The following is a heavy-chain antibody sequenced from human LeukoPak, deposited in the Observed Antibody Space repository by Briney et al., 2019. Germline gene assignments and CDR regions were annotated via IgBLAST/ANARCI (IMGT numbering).Heavy chain of an antibody. Sequence: SETLSLTCTVSGGSISSGDYYWSWIRQPPGKGLEWIGYIYYSGSTYYNPSLKSRVTISVDTFKNQFSLKLSSVTAADTAVYYCARGEDDSSGYYLGYWGQGTLVTVSS. V-gene: IGHV4-30-4*01. CDR1: GGSISSGDYY. CDR2: IYYSGST. J-gene: IGHJ4*02. D-gene: IGHD3-22*01. CDR3: ARGEDDSSGYYLGY.